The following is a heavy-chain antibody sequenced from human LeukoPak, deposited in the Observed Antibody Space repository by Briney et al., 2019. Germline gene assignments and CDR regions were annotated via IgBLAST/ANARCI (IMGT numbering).Heavy chain of an antibody. J-gene: IGHJ6*03. D-gene: IGHD2-2*01. CDR2: ISSSSSTI. CDR3: ARAPSHSYCSSTSCHYYYMDV. V-gene: IGHV3-48*01. CDR1: GFTFSSYS. Sequence: PGGSLRLSCAASGFTFSSYSMNWVRQAPGKGLEWVSYISSSSSTIYYADSVKGRFTVSRDNAKNSLYLQMNSLRAEDTAVYYCARAPSHSYCSSTSCHYYYMDVWGKGTTVTVSS.